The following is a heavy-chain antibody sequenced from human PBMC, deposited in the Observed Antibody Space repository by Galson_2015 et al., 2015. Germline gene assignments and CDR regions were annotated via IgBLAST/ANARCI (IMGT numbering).Heavy chain of an antibody. V-gene: IGHV3-72*01. CDR2: IKNKANSYTT. CDR1: GFSFSDHY. CDR3: ARETIFGVVVKSNWFDR. J-gene: IGHJ5*02. Sequence: SLRLSCAASGFSFSDHYMDWVRRAPGKGLEWVGHIKNKANSYTTEYAASVKGRFTISRDDSKNSLYLQMSGLRTDDTAVYYCARETIFGVVVKSNWFDRWGQGTLVTVSS. D-gene: IGHD3-3*01.